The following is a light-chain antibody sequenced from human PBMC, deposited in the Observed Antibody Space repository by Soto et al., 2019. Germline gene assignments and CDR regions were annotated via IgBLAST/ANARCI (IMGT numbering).Light chain of an antibody. Sequence: ATQITQSPSSLSASVADRITITCRASRAIGSDLSWYQQKPGKAPTLLIYAASNLQSGVPSRFRGSRSGTEFTLTVSSLQPEDFATYYCLQAHDAPWTFGQGTKVDIK. CDR1: RAIGSD. J-gene: IGKJ1*01. V-gene: IGKV1-6*01. CDR2: AAS. CDR3: LQAHDAPWT.